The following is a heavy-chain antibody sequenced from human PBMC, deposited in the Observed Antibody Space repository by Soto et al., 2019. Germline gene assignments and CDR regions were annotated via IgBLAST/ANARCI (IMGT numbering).Heavy chain of an antibody. V-gene: IGHV4-39*01. Sequence: SETLSLTCTVSGCSISSSSYYWGWIRPTPGKGLEWIGSIYYSGSTYYNPSLKSRVTISVDTSKNQFSLKLSSVTAADTAVYYCACIFSGGYSYGFYYDGMDVWGQGTTVT. D-gene: IGHD5-18*01. J-gene: IGHJ6*02. CDR3: ACIFSGGYSYGFYYDGMDV. CDR1: GCSISSSSYY. CDR2: IYYSGST.